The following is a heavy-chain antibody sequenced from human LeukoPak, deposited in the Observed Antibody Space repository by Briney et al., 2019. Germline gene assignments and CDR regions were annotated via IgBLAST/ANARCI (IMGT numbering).Heavy chain of an antibody. D-gene: IGHD4-17*01. CDR3: ARDGEDYGDSFAEYFQH. CDR2: IYYSGST. J-gene: IGHJ1*01. Sequence: SSETLSLTCTVSGGSISSGGYYWSWIRQHPGKGLEWIGYIYYSGSTYYNPSLKSRVTISVDTSKNQFSLKLSSVTAADTAVYYCARDGEDYGDSFAEYFQHWGQGTLVTVSS. V-gene: IGHV4-31*03. CDR1: GGSISSGGYY.